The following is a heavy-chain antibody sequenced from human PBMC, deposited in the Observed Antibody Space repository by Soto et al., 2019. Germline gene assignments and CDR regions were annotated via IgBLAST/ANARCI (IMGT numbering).Heavy chain of an antibody. D-gene: IGHD3-16*01. CDR2: ISSSATII. J-gene: IGHJ6*03. CDR1: GFTFSDYY. V-gene: IGHV3-11*01. CDR3: ARLRGELTQRGYYYYYYLDV. Sequence: GGSLRLSCAASGFTFSDYYMSWIRQAPGKGLEWVSSISSSATIIYYTDSVKGRFTISRDNAKNSLYLQMNSLRAEDTAVYYCARLRGELTQRGYYYYYYLDVWGKGTTVTVSS.